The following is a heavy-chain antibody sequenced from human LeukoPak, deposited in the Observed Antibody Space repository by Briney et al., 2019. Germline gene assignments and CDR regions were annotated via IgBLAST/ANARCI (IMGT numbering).Heavy chain of an antibody. D-gene: IGHD3-3*01. CDR2: IRYDGSNK. J-gene: IGHJ4*02. CDR3: AKDSPRITIFGVVPDYFDY. V-gene: IGHV3-30*02. CDR1: GFTFSSYG. Sequence: GGSLRLSCAASGFTFSSYGMHWVRQAPGKGLEWVAFIRYDGSNKYYADSVKGRFTISRDNSKNTLYLQMNSLRAEDTAVYYCAKDSPRITIFGVVPDYFDYWGQGTLVTVSS.